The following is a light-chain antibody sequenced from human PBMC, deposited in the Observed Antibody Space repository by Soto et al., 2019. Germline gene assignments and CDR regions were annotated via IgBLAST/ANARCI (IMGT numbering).Light chain of an antibody. CDR3: LLDFRYFWA. CDR1: ESVNIMY. CDR2: HTS. J-gene: IGKJ1*01. V-gene: IGKV3-20*01. Sequence: EIVLTQSPGTLSLSPGERATLSCRASESVNIMYLGWYQQKPGQAPRLLIFHTSLRPTGIPDRFSGSGSGTDFTLTISSLQPEDFATYYCLLDFRYFWAFGQGTKVDIK.